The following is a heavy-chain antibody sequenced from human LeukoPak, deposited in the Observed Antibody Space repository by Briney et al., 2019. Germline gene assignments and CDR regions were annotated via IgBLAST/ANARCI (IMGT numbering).Heavy chain of an antibody. CDR2: IYPGYSDT. CDR1: GYSFTNYW. V-gene: IGHV5-51*01. J-gene: IGHJ4*02. Sequence: GESLKISCKGSGYSFTNYWIDWVRQMPGKGLEWMGIIYPGYSDTRYSPDFQGHVTISADKSISPAYLQWSSLKASDTAMYYCARQVGDYYDSSGYSLDWGQGTLVTVSS. D-gene: IGHD3-22*01. CDR3: ARQVGDYYDSSGYSLD.